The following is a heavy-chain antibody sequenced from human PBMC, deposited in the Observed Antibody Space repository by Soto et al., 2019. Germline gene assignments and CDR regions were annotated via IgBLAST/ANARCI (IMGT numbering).Heavy chain of an antibody. CDR3: ARRRGVRGVMTYYYGMDV. D-gene: IGHD3-10*01. V-gene: IGHV1-18*04. Sequence: ASVKVSCKASGYTFTSYGISWVRQAPGQGLEWMGWISAYNGNTNYAQKLQGRVTMTTDTSTSTAYMELRSLRSDDTAVYYCARRRGVRGVMTYYYGMDVWGQGTTVTVSS. CDR1: GYTFTSYG. J-gene: IGHJ6*02. CDR2: ISAYNGNT.